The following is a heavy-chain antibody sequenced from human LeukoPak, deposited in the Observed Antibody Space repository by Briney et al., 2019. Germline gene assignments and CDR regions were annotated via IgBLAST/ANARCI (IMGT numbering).Heavy chain of an antibody. D-gene: IGHD1-7*01. Sequence: PSETLSLTCTVSGGSISSGDYYWSWIRQPPGKGLEWIGYIYYSGSTYYNPSLKSRVTISVDTSKNQFSLKLSSVTAADTAVYYCARHLSASTRNSDPGWFDPWGQGTLVTVSS. V-gene: IGHV4-30-4*01. CDR1: GGSISSGDYY. CDR3: ARHLSASTRNSDPGWFDP. CDR2: IYYSGST. J-gene: IGHJ5*02.